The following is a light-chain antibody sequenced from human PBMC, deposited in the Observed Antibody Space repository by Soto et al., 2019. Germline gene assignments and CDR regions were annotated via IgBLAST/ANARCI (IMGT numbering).Light chain of an antibody. J-gene: IGLJ1*01. V-gene: IGLV2-11*01. CDR2: DVS. CDR1: SSDVGAFDY. CDR3: CSYAGTSASYV. Sequence: QSALTQPRSVSGSPGQSVTISCTGTSSDVGAFDYVSWYQQHPGKAPKLMTYDVSKRPSGVPDRFSGSKSGNTASLTISGLQAEDEADYYCCSYAGTSASYVFGTGTKVTV.